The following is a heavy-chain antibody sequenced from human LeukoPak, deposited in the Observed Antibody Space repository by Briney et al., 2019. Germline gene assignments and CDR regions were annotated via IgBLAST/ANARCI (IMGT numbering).Heavy chain of an antibody. CDR1: GFTFSSYS. J-gene: IGHJ6*02. D-gene: IGHD2-2*01. CDR3: ARLECSSTSCYQYGMDV. V-gene: IGHV3-21*01. Sequence: GGSLRLSCAASGFTFSSYSMIWVRQAPGKGLEWVSSISSSSSYIYYADSVKGRFTISRDNAKNSLYLQMNSLRAEDTAVYYCARLECSSTSCYQYGMDVWGQGTTVTVSS. CDR2: ISSSSSYI.